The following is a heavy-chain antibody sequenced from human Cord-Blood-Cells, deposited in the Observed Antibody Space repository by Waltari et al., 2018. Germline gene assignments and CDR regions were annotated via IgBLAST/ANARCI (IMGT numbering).Heavy chain of an antibody. CDR3: ARDGASIVGATMYAFDI. V-gene: IGHV1-2*02. CDR1: GYTFTCYY. CDR2: INPNSGGT. D-gene: IGHD1-26*01. J-gene: IGHJ3*02. Sequence: VQLVQSGAEGKKPGASVKVSCKASGYTFTCYYMHWVRPAPGKGREWMGWINPNSGGTNYAQKFQGRVTMTRDTSIRTAYMELSRLRSDDTAVYYCARDGASIVGATMYAFDIWGQGTMVTVSS.